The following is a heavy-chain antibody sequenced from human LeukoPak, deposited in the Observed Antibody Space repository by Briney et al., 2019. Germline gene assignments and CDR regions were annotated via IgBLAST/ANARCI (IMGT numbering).Heavy chain of an antibody. Sequence: GASVKVSCKASGYTFTSYGISWVRQAPGQGLEWMGWISAYNGNTNYAQKLQGRVTMTTDTSTSTAYMELRSLRSDDTAVYYCARDHPGIYYYDSSGSPMNGYWGQGTLVTVSS. J-gene: IGHJ4*02. CDR1: GYTFTSYG. D-gene: IGHD3-22*01. CDR3: ARDHPGIYYYDSSGSPMNGY. V-gene: IGHV1-18*01. CDR2: ISAYNGNT.